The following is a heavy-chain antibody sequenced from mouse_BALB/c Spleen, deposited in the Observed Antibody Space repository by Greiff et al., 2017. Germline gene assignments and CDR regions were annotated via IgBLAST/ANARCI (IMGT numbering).Heavy chain of an antibody. J-gene: IGHJ3*02. CDR3: AREGGFG. V-gene: IGHV5-6-3*01. Sequence: DVKLVESGGGLVQPGGSLKLSCAASGFTFSSYGMSWVRQTPDKRLELVATINSNGGSTYYPDSVKGRFTISRDNAKNTLYLQMSSLKSEDTAMYYCAREGGFGWGQGTLVTVSA. CDR1: GFTFSSYG. CDR2: INSNGGST.